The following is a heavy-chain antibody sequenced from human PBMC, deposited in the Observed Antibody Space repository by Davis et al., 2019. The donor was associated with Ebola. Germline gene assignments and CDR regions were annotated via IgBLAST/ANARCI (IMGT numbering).Heavy chain of an antibody. V-gene: IGHV4-4*02. CDR1: GGSISSSNW. D-gene: IGHD4-17*01. J-gene: IGHJ5*02. CDR2: IYHSGST. Sequence: SETLSLTCTVSGGSISSSNWWSWVRQPPGKGLEWIGEIYHSGSTYYNPSLKSRVTISVDRSKNQFSPKLSSVTAADTAVYYCATLMTTVTTGWFDPWGQGTLVTVSS. CDR3: ATLMTTVTTGWFDP.